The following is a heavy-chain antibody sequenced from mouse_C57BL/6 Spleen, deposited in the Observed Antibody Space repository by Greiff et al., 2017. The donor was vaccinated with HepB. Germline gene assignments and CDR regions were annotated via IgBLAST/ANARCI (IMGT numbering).Heavy chain of an antibody. CDR2: IDPSDSYT. V-gene: IGHV1-69*01. J-gene: IGHJ1*03. CDR1: GYTFTSYW. Sequence: QVQLQQPGAELVMPGASVKLSCKASGYTFTSYWMHWVKQRPGQGLEWIGEIDPSDSYTNYNQKVKGKSTLTVDKSSSTAYMQLSSLTSEDSAVYYCARREGNWYFDVWGTGTTVTVSS. CDR3: ARREGNWYFDV.